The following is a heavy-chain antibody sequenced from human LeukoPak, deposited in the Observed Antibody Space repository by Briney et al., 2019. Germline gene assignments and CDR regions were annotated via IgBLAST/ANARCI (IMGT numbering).Heavy chain of an antibody. CDR1: GGSISSGDYY. V-gene: IGHV4-30-4*08. J-gene: IGHJ5*02. Sequence: SETLSLTCTVSGGSISSGDYYWSWIRQPPGKGLEWIGYIYYSGSTYYNPSLKSRVTISVDTSKNRFSLKLSSVTAADTAVYYCARAPTYGSGSYAIDPWGQGTLVTVSS. D-gene: IGHD3-10*01. CDR3: ARAPTYGSGSYAIDP. CDR2: IYYSGST.